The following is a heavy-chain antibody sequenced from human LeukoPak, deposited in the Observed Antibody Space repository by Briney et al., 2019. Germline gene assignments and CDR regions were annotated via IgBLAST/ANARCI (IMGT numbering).Heavy chain of an antibody. J-gene: IGHJ6*03. Sequence: GGSLRLSCVASGFTVSSNYMSWVRQSPGKGLEWVSVIYSGGSTYYADSVKGRFTISRDNSKNTLYLQMNSLRAEDTAVYYCASGSGSYRTPYYYMDVWGTGTTVTVSS. D-gene: IGHD3-10*01. CDR3: ASGSGSYRTPYYYMDV. V-gene: IGHV3-53*01. CDR2: IYSGGST. CDR1: GFTVSSNY.